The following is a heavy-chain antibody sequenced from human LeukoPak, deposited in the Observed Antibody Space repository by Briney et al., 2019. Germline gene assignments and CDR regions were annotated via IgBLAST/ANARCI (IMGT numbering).Heavy chain of an antibody. Sequence: PGGSLRLSCAASGFTFSDHYMTWIRQAPGKGLEWVSAISSSGGSTYYADSVKGRFTISRDNSKNTLYLQMNSLRAEDTAVYYCAKVWDTYYYDSSGSFDYWGQGTLVTVSS. V-gene: IGHV3-23*01. CDR3: AKVWDTYYYDSSGSFDY. CDR1: GFTFSDHY. CDR2: ISSSGGST. J-gene: IGHJ4*02. D-gene: IGHD3-22*01.